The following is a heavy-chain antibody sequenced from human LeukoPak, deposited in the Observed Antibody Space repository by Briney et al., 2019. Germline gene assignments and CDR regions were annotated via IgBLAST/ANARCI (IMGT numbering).Heavy chain of an antibody. Sequence: GGSLRLSCAASGFTFSSYWIHWVRQAPRKGLVWVSRINSDGSSTRYADSVKGRFTFSRDNAKNTLYLQMNSLRDEDTAVYYCARAGSYGVSTLDYWGQGTLVTVSS. D-gene: IGHD5-18*01. V-gene: IGHV3-74*01. CDR2: INSDGSST. J-gene: IGHJ4*02. CDR3: ARAGSYGVSTLDY. CDR1: GFTFSSYW.